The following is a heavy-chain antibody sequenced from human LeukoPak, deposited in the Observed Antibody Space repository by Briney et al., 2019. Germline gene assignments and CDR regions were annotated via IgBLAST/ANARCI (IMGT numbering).Heavy chain of an antibody. V-gene: IGHV3-30*03. CDR1: GLTFSSYG. Sequence: GGSLRLSCAASGLTFSSYGMHWVRQAPGKGLEWVAVISYDGSNKYYADSVKGRFTISRDNAKNSLYLQMNSLRAEDTAVYYCARESYGSGSYTLYYWGQGTLVTVSS. D-gene: IGHD3-10*01. CDR2: ISYDGSNK. CDR3: ARESYGSGSYTLYY. J-gene: IGHJ4*02.